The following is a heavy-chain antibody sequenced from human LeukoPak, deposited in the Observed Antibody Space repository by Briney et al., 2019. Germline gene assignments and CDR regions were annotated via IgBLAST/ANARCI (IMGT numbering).Heavy chain of an antibody. CDR3: ARVSYSSSSGDWFDP. Sequence: GGSLRLSCAASGFTFSSYGMHWVRQAPGKGLEWVAVIWYDGSNKYYADSVKGRFTISRDNSKNALYLQMNSLRAEDTAVYYCARVSYSSSSGDWFDPWGQGTLVTVSS. CDR2: IWYDGSNK. D-gene: IGHD6-6*01. J-gene: IGHJ5*02. CDR1: GFTFSSYG. V-gene: IGHV3-33*01.